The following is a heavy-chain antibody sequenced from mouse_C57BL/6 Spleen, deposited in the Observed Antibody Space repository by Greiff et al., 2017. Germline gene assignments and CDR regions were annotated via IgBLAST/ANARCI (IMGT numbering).Heavy chain of an antibody. CDR2: ISSKSNNYAT. CDR3: VRRDLWDAMDY. V-gene: IGHV10-1*01. D-gene: IGHD3-3*01. CDR1: GFSFTTYA. J-gene: IGHJ4*01. Sequence: EVQGVESGGGLVQPKGSLKLSCAASGFSFTTYAMNWVRQAPGKGLEWVARISSKSNNYATYYADSVKDRFTISREDSESMHYLQMNNLKAEDTAMYYGVRRDLWDAMDYWGQGTSVTVSS.